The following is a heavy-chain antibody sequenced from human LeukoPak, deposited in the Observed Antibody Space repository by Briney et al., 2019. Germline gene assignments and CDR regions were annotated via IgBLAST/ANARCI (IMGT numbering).Heavy chain of an antibody. D-gene: IGHD2-2*01. CDR3: ARGRRYCSSTSCGRPYYYYYYYMDV. CDR2: IYYGGNT. V-gene: IGHV4-39*01. J-gene: IGHJ6*03. CDR1: GGSIRSSTYY. Sequence: PSETLSLTCTVSGGSIRSSTYYWGWIRQPPGKGLEWVGSIYYGGNTYYNPSLKSRLTISVDTSKNQFSLNLSSVTAADTAVYYCARGRRYCSSTSCGRPYYYYYYYMDVWGKGTTVTVSS.